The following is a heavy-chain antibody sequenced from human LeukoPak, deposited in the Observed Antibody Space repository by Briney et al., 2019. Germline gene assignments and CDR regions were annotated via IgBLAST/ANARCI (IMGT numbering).Heavy chain of an antibody. CDR3: AGTLFDYGDLGWFDP. CDR2: INSDSGFT. V-gene: IGHV1-2*02. J-gene: IGHJ5*02. CDR1: GYTFTGYY. D-gene: IGHD2-21*01. Sequence: GASVKVSCKASGYTFTGYYMNWVRQAPGQGLKWMGWINSDSGFTKYAQKFQGRVTMTRDTSINTAYMELSRLRSDNTAVYYCAGTLFDYGDLGWFDPWGQGTLVTVSS.